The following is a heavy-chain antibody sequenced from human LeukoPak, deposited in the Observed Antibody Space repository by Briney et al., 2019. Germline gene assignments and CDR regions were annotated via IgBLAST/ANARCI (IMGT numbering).Heavy chain of an antibody. V-gene: IGHV1-2*02. J-gene: IGHJ5*02. CDR3: ARGGVGATTYVWFDP. D-gene: IGHD1-26*01. Sequence: ASVKVSCKASGYTFTGYYMHWVRQAPGQGLEWMGWINPNSGGTNYAQKFQGRVTMTGDTSISTAYMELSRLRSDDTAVYYCARGGVGATTYVWFDPWGQGTLVTVSS. CDR1: GYTFTGYY. CDR2: INPNSGGT.